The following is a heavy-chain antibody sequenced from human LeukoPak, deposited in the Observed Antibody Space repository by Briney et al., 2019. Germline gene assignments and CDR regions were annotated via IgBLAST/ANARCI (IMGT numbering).Heavy chain of an antibody. V-gene: IGHV3-48*03. CDR2: ISSSGSTI. CDR3: ARGPYSSSWYPRVNNWFDP. Sequence: GGSLTLSCPASGFTFSSYEMNWVRQPPGKGLEWVSYISSSGSTIYYADSVKGRFTISRDNAKNSLYLQMNSLRAEDTAVYYCARGPYSSSWYPRVNNWFDPWGQGTLVTVSS. CDR1: GFTFSSYE. D-gene: IGHD6-13*01. J-gene: IGHJ5*02.